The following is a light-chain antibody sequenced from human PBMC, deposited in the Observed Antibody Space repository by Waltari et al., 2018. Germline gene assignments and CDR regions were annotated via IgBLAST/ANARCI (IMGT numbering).Light chain of an antibody. J-gene: IGKJ1*01. CDR1: QNINKY. CDR3: QKYGSLPST. CDR2: DAS. V-gene: IGKV3-20*01. Sequence: EIMLTQSLGTLSFSPGERATLSCRARQNINKYLAWYQHKPGQAPRLLIFDASSRATGIPDRFSGSGSGTDFSLTISRLEPEDFAVYYCQKYGSLPSTFGQGTKVEIK.